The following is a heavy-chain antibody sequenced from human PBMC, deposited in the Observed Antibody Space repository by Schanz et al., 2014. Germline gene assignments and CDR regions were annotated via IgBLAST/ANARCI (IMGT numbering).Heavy chain of an antibody. Sequence: EVQLVESGGGLVQPGGSLRLTCLTSGFTFTDHAMSWVRQTPGKGLEWLANIKDDGGATHYMDSVKGRFTISRDNAKNSMYLQMNSLRVEDTAVYYCARDPNSVNEIDYWGQGTLVTVSS. J-gene: IGHJ4*02. V-gene: IGHV3-7*03. CDR3: ARDPNSVNEIDY. CDR2: IKDDGGAT. CDR1: GFTFTDHA. D-gene: IGHD5-12*01.